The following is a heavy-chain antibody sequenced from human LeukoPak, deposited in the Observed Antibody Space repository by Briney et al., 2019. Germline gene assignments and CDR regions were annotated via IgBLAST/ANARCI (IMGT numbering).Heavy chain of an antibody. D-gene: IGHD7-27*01. CDR2: INPSGGST. J-gene: IGHJ3*02. V-gene: IGHV1-46*01. CDR3: AADPGSKSYWGAFDI. CDR1: GYTFTSYY. Sequence: GASVKVSCKASGYTFTSYYMHWVRQAPGQGLEWMGIINPSGGSTSYAQKFQGRVTMTRDTSTSTAYMELSSLRSEDTAVYYCAADPGSKSYWGAFDIWGQGTMVTVSS.